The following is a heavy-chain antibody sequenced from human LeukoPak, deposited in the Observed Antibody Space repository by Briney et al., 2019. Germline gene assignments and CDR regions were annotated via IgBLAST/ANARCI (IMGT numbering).Heavy chain of an antibody. J-gene: IGHJ3*02. CDR2: ISYDGSNK. Sequence: PGRSLRLSCAASGFTFSSYAMHWVRQAPGKGLEWVAVISYDGSNKYYADSVEGRFTISRDNSKNTLYLQMNSLRAEDTAVYYCARDGDPYSGSPRYHAFDIWGQGTMVTVSS. CDR3: ARDGDPYSGSPRYHAFDI. CDR1: GFTFSSYA. D-gene: IGHD1-26*01. V-gene: IGHV3-30-3*01.